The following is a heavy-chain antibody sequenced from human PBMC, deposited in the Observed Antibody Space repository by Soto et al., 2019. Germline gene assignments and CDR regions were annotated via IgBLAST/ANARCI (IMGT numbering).Heavy chain of an antibody. CDR3: ARVRDDVVVPAAIYMDV. Sequence: GGSLRLSCAASGFTFSDYYMSWIRQAPGKGLEWVSYISSSGSTIYYADSVKGRFTISRDNAKNSLYLQMNSLRAEDTAVYYCARVRDDVVVPAAIYMDVWGKGTTVTVSS. D-gene: IGHD2-2*02. CDR1: GFTFSDYY. CDR2: ISSSGSTI. V-gene: IGHV3-11*01. J-gene: IGHJ6*03.